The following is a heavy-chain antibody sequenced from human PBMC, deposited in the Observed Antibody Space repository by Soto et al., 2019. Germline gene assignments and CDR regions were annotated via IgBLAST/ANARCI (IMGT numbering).Heavy chain of an antibody. CDR3: AREEYRSGWYQGNWFDP. CDR2: IYYSGST. CDR1: GGSISSGDYY. J-gene: IGHJ5*02. V-gene: IGHV4-30-4*01. D-gene: IGHD6-19*01. Sequence: QVQLQESGPGLVKPSQTLSLTCTVSGGSISSGDYYWSWLRQPPGKGLEWIGYIYYSGSTYYKPSLKSRVTISVDTSKNQFSLKLSSVTAADTAVYYCAREEYRSGWYQGNWFDPWGQGTLVTVSS.